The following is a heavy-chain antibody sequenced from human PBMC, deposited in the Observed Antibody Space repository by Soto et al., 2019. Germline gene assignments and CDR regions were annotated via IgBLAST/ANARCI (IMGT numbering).Heavy chain of an antibody. D-gene: IGHD6-25*01. J-gene: IGHJ4*02. CDR2: IDPRTGTSGTS. CDR1: GYTFAHYY. V-gene: IGHV1-46*04. CDR3: ARLSRITFSVD. Sequence: HVQLVQSGAEVKGTGTSVTLSCQTSGYTFAHYYIHWVRQAPGQGLEYMGIIDPRTGTSGTSTSPQSVQGRLSITSDASTSTVYMELSNLRSDDTATYYCARLSRITFSVDWGQGTLVTVSS.